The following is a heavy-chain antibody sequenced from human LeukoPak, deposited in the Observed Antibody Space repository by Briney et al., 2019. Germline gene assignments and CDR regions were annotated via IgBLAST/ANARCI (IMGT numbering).Heavy chain of an antibody. CDR1: GFTFSSYW. CDR3: ARGRAGIVVVPAATHYMDV. D-gene: IGHD2-2*01. Sequence: AGGSLRLSCAASGFTFSSYWMHWVRQAPGKGLVWVSRINSDGSSTSYADSVKGRFTISRDNAKNTLYLQMNSLRAEDTAVYYCARGRAGIVVVPAATHYMDVWGKGTTVTISS. J-gene: IGHJ6*03. CDR2: INSDGSST. V-gene: IGHV3-74*01.